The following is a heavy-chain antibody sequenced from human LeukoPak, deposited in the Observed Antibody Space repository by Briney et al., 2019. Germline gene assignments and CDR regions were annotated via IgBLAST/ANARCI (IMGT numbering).Heavy chain of an antibody. CDR3: ARDSYDDTDDHYYYGMDV. CDR2: IYHSGST. D-gene: IGHD3-22*01. V-gene: IGHV4-30-2*01. Sequence: SETLSLTCAVSGGSISSGGYSWSWIRQPSGKGLEWIGYIYHSGSTYYNPSLKSRVTISVDTSKNQFSLKLRSVTAADTAVYYCARDSYDDTDDHYYYGMDVWGQGTTVIVSS. CDR1: GGSISSGGYS. J-gene: IGHJ6*02.